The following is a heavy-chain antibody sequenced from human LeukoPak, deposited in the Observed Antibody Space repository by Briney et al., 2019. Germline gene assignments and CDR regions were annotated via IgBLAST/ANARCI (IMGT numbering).Heavy chain of an antibody. D-gene: IGHD1-26*01. CDR2: IYNSGTIYYSGST. V-gene: IGHV4-59*08. Sequence: RQPPGKGLEWMGYIYNSGTIYYSGSTNYNPSLLSRVTISVDTSKNQFSLKLRSVTAADTAVYYCARPFSGSYSDAFDLWAKGQWSPSLQ. J-gene: IGHJ3*01. CDR3: ARPFSGSYSDAFDL.